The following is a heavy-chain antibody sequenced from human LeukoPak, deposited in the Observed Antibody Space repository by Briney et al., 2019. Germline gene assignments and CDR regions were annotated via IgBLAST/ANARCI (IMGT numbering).Heavy chain of an antibody. V-gene: IGHV3-30-3*01. Sequence: TGGSLRLSCKASGFTFHNYAMTWVRQAPGKGLEWVAVISYDGSNKYYADSVKGRFTISRDNSKNTLYLQMNSLRAEDTAVYYCARGGLEPVDNWGQGTLVTVSS. D-gene: IGHD1-1*01. J-gene: IGHJ4*02. CDR1: GFTFHNYA. CDR2: ISYDGSNK. CDR3: ARGGLEPVDN.